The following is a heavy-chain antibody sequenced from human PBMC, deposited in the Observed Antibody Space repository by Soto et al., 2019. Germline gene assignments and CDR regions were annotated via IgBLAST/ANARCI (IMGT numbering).Heavy chain of an antibody. Sequence: GGSLRLSCAASGFTFSKYAMTWARQAPGKGLEWVSAISYNGGGTYYVDSVKGRFTVSRDNSKNTLYLQMNSLRAEDTAVYYRANRTGGWYFDLWGRGTLVTVSS. CDR2: ISYNGGGT. V-gene: IGHV3-23*01. J-gene: IGHJ2*01. CDR1: GFTFSKYA. CDR3: ANRTGGWYFDL. D-gene: IGHD3-16*01.